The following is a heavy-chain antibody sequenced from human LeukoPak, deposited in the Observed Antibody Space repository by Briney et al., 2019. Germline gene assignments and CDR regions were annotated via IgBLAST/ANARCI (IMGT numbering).Heavy chain of an antibody. Sequence: PGGPLRLSCAASGFTFATYAMSWVRQAPGKGLEWVGGISISSVDSYYADSVKGRFSISRDDSKNTLYLQMDRLTDEDTAVYYCAKDRELLFAHCWFDLWGQGTLVTVSS. V-gene: IGHV3-23*01. CDR2: ISISSVDS. D-gene: IGHD3-10*01. CDR1: GFTFATYA. J-gene: IGHJ5*02. CDR3: AKDRELLFAHCWFDL.